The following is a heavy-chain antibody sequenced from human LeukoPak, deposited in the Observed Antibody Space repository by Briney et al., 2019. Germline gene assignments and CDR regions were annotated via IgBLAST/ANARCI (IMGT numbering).Heavy chain of an antibody. CDR1: GFTFSDPY. V-gene: IGHV3-11*04. D-gene: IGHD2-15*01. Sequence: GGSLRLSCEASGFTFSDPYMSWIRQAPGKGLECLSYISGSGTDINYADSVRGRFTISRDNAKNLLYLQMNDLRVEDTAVYYCARGSRYSIPDFDYWGQGTLVTVSS. CDR2: ISGSGTDI. J-gene: IGHJ4*02. CDR3: ARGSRYSIPDFDY.